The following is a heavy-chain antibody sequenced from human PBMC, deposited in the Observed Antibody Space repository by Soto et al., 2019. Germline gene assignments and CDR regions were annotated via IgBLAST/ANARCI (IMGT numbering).Heavy chain of an antibody. CDR1: GGSISSYY. J-gene: IGHJ6*02. Sequence: SETLSLTCTVSGGSISSYYWSWIRQPAGKGLEWIGRIYTSGSTNYNPSLKSRVTMSVDTSKNQFSLKLSSVTAADTAVYYCARDHLKGEQLGVYYYGTDVWGQGTTVTASS. CDR2: IYTSGST. D-gene: IGHD3-16*01. V-gene: IGHV4-4*07. CDR3: ARDHLKGEQLGVYYYGTDV.